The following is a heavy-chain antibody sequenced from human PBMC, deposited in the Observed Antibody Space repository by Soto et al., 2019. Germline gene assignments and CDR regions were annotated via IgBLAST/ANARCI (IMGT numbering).Heavy chain of an antibody. CDR1: GYSITVYD. V-gene: IGHV1-2*02. Sequence: APLKRARKSSGYSITVYDMHWVIQTHGQGLEWMGWINPKSGGTMYPQKFQGRVTMTWDTSISTAYMALTRLRSDDTAVYYCARDLAKGGGSAGFDYWGQGPLVTVSS. CDR3: ARDLAKGGGSAGFDY. CDR2: INPKSGGT. J-gene: IGHJ4*02. D-gene: IGHD1-26*01.